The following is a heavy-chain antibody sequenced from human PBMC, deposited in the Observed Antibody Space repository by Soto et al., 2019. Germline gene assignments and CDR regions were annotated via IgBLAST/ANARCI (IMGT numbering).Heavy chain of an antibody. D-gene: IGHD2-2*01. CDR3: AKGVNWEVPAAIHLDY. CDR2: ISGSGGST. CDR1: GFTFSSYA. V-gene: IGHV3-23*01. Sequence: GGSLRLSCAASGFTFSSYAMSWVRQAPGKGLEWVSAISGSGGSTYYADSVKGRFTISRDNSKNTLYLQMNSLRAEDTAVYDCAKGVNWEVPAAIHLDYWGQGTLVTVSS. J-gene: IGHJ4*02.